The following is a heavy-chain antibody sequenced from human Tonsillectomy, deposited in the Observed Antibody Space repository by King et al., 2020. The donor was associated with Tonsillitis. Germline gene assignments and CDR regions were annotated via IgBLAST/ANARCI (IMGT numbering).Heavy chain of an antibody. D-gene: IGHD3-10*01. CDR3: ATLIGSGKYYLGHYGMDV. CDR2: ISGGGGGT. J-gene: IGHJ6*02. CDR1: GFTFSSYA. V-gene: IGHV3-23*04. Sequence: EGQLVQSGGGLVQPGGSLRLSCAASGFTFSSYAMTWVRQAPGKGLEWVSTISGGGGGTYYADSVKGRFTISRDNSKNTLYLQMNSLRAEDTAVYYCATLIGSGKYYLGHYGMDVWGQGTTVTVSS.